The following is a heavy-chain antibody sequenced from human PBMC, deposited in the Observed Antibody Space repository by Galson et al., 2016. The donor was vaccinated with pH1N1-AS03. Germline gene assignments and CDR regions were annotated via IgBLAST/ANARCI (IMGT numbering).Heavy chain of an antibody. V-gene: IGHV3-30*03. CDR1: GFTIWSHH. Sequence: SLRLSCAVSGFTIWSHHMNWIRQAPGKGLEWLAAVSKEGTNTKYADSVKGRFTISRDNPKNTVHLQMDSLRPEDTAVYYCQTMMEAHLMNVGDYWGQGSLVTVSS. CDR3: QTMMEAHLMNVGDY. D-gene: IGHD2-8*01. J-gene: IGHJ4*02. CDR2: VSKEGTNT.